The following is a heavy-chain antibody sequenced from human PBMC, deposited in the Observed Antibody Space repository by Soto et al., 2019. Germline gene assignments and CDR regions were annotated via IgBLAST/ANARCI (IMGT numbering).Heavy chain of an antibody. J-gene: IGHJ4*02. CDR2: ISGSGGST. Sequence: GSLRLSCAASGXTFSSYAMSWVRQAPGKGLEWVSAISGSGGSTYYADSVKGRFTISRDNSKNTLYLQMNSLRADDTDVYYCAKDRVLEWFYFDYWGQGTLGPVS. CDR1: GXTFSSYA. D-gene: IGHD3-3*01. V-gene: IGHV3-23*01. CDR3: AKDRVLEWFYFDY.